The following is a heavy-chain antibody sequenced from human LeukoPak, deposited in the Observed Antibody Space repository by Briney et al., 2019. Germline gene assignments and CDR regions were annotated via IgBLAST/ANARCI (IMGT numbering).Heavy chain of an antibody. CDR3: AIAYESGSFYRAFAY. Sequence: GGSLRLSSAASGFNVAAYAMYWVHQPPGKSLEWVSLISGDSDNKYSAASVKGRFAISRDNSKNSLYLQMNSLTTEDTALYYCAIAYESGSFYRAFAYWGQGALVTVSS. D-gene: IGHD3-10*01. CDR1: GFNVAAYA. J-gene: IGHJ4*02. V-gene: IGHV3-43*02. CDR2: ISGDSDNK.